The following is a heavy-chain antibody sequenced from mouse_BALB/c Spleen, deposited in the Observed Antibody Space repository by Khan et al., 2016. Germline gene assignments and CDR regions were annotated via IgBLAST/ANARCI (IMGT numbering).Heavy chain of an antibody. CDR1: GFTFSSYA. CDR2: ISSGGST. Sequence: VELVESGGGLVKPGGSLKLSCAASGFTFSSYAMSWVRQTPEKRLEWVASISSGGSTYYPDRVKGRFSISRDTARNLLYLQMSSLTSEDTAMEYCARDYYGSSYDYYFDYWGQGTTLTVSS. J-gene: IGHJ2*01. V-gene: IGHV5-6-5*01. D-gene: IGHD1-1*01. CDR3: ARDYYGSSYDYYFDY.